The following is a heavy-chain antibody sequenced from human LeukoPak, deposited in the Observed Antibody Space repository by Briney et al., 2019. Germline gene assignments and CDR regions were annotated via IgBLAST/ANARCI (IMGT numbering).Heavy chain of an antibody. J-gene: IGHJ3*01. CDR1: GFTFSNYA. V-gene: IGHV3-23*01. CDR2: ITSAGAP. CDR3: ARDPNGDYIGAFEF. D-gene: IGHD4-17*01. Sequence: GGSLRLSCAASGFTFSNYAVMWVRQAPGQGLEWVSAITSAGAPRYADSVKGRSTISRDNSKNTLYLQMNSLRAEDTAQYFCARDPNGDYIGAFEFWGQGTGVTVSS.